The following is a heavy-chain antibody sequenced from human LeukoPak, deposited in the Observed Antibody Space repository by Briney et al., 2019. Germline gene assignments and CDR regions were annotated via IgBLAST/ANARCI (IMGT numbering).Heavy chain of an antibody. CDR3: ARADYKGWFDP. CDR1: GFTFSSYE. J-gene: IGHJ5*02. Sequence: GGSLRLSCAASGFTFSSYEMNWVRQAPGKGLEWVSYISSSGSTIYYADSVKGRFTISRDNSKNTLYLQMGSLRAEDMAVYYCARADYKGWFDPWGQGTLVTVSS. CDR2: ISSSGSTI. D-gene: IGHD4-11*01. V-gene: IGHV3-48*03.